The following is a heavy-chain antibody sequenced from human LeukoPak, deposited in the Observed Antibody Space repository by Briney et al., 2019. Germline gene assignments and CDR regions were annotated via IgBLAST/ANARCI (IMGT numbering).Heavy chain of an antibody. Sequence: EASVKVSCKASGGTFSSYAISWVRQAPGQGLEWMGGIIPIFGTANYAQKFQGRVTITTDESTSTAYMELSSLRSEDTAVYYCARGSRPGGDCSSTSCPPDYWGQGTLVTVSS. CDR3: ARGSRPGGDCSSTSCPPDY. CDR2: IIPIFGTA. D-gene: IGHD2-2*01. CDR1: GGTFSSYA. J-gene: IGHJ4*02. V-gene: IGHV1-69*05.